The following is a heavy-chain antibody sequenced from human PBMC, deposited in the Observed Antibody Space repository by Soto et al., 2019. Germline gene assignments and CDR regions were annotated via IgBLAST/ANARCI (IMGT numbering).Heavy chain of an antibody. Sequence: ASETLSLTCTVSEGSVSSSSYYWGLIRQPPGKGLEWIWSIFHSGSTYYNPSIKSRVTISVDTSKNQFSLKLRSVTAADTAVYYCARHPVSSGPLGGYFVFGGQGTLVTVS. CDR3: ARHPVSSGPLGGYFVF. CDR2: IFHSGST. V-gene: IGHV4-39*01. D-gene: IGHD3-22*01. J-gene: IGHJ4*02. CDR1: EGSVSSSSYY.